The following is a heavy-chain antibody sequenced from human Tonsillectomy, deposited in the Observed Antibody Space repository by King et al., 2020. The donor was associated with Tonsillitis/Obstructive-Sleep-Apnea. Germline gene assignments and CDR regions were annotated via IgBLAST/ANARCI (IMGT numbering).Heavy chain of an antibody. CDR2: IYYSGST. Sequence: VQLQESGPGLVKPSETLSLTCTVSGGSISSYYWSWIRQPPGKGLEWIGYIYYSGSTNYNPSLKSRVTISVDTSKNQFSLKLSSVTAADTAVYYCARAYYDFWSGYYYYYYMDVWGKGTTVTVSS. V-gene: IGHV4-59*01. D-gene: IGHD3-3*01. CDR1: GGSISSYY. J-gene: IGHJ6*03. CDR3: ARAYYDFWSGYYYYYYMDV.